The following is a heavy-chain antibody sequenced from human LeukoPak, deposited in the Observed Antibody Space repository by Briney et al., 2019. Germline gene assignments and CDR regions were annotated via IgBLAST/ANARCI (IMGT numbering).Heavy chain of an antibody. V-gene: IGHV1-69*13. CDR1: GGTFSSYA. CDR3: ARAPSYYYDSSGYFFLYLDY. Sequence: VASVKVSCKASGGTFSSYAISWVRQAPGQGLEWMGGIIPIFGTANYAQKFQGRVTITADESTSTAYMELSSLRSEDTAVYYCARAPSYYYDSSGYFFLYLDYWGQGTLVTVSS. J-gene: IGHJ4*02. D-gene: IGHD3-22*01. CDR2: IIPIFGTA.